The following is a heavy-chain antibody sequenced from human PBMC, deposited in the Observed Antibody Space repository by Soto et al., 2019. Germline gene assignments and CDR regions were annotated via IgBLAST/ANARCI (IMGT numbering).Heavy chain of an antibody. CDR3: AKTPRPTTMVRGVAEYNWFDS. CDR2: IWYDGSNK. Sequence: SLRLSCAASGFTFSSYGMHWVRQAPGKGLEWVAVIWYDGSNKYYADSVKGRFTISRDNSKNTLYLQMNSLRAEDTAVYYCAKTPRPTTMVRGVAEYNWFDSWGQGTLVTVSS. CDR1: GFTFSSYG. V-gene: IGHV3-33*06. D-gene: IGHD3-10*01. J-gene: IGHJ5*01.